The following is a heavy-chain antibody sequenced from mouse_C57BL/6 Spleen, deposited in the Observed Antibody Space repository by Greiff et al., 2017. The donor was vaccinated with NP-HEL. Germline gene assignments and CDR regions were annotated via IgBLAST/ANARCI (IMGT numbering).Heavy chain of an antibody. D-gene: IGHD1-1*01. V-gene: IGHV14-3*01. CDR1: GFNINNTY. J-gene: IGHJ4*01. CDR3: ARAYGSSLYAMDY. CDR2: IDPANGNT. Sequence: VQLKESVAELVRPGASVKLSCTASGFNINNTYMHWVKQRPEQGLEWIGRIDPANGNTKYAPKFQGKATITADTSSNTAYLQLSSLTSEDTAIYYCARAYGSSLYAMDYWGQGTSVTVSS.